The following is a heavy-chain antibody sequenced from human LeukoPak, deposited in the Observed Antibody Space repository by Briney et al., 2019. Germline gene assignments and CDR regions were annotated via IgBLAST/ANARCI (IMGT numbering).Heavy chain of an antibody. D-gene: IGHD2-8*01. CDR3: AHRDTKMVRVDY. CDR1: GFTFSTRS. Sequence: GGSLRLSCAASGFTFSTRSMNWVRQAPGKGLEWVSYISSSSDIIHYADSVKGRFTISRDNAKNSLYLQMNRLTTEDTAVYFCAHRDTKMVRVDYWGQGTLVTVSS. CDR2: ISSSSDII. V-gene: IGHV3-48*04. J-gene: IGHJ4*02.